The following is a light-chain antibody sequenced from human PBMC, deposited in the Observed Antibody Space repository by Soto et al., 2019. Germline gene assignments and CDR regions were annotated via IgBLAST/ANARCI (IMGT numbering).Light chain of an antibody. V-gene: IGKV1-5*03. CDR1: QSISSW. J-gene: IGKJ1*01. CDR2: RAS. CDR3: QQYSSSST. Sequence: DIQMTQSPSTLSASIGGRVTITCRASQSISSWLAWYQQKPGKAPKLLIYRASSLQSGVPSRFNGRGSGTEFILTISNLQPDDFATYYCQQYSSSSTFGQGTKVEIK.